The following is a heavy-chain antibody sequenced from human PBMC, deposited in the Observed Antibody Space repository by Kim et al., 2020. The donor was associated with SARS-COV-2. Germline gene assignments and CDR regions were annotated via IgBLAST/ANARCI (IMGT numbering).Heavy chain of an antibody. CDR2: VSATGGNT. V-gene: IGHV3-23*01. CDR3: AKKKSDFWRGYGRGGGAFDN. J-gene: IGHJ4*03. D-gene: IGHD3-3*01. CDR1: GFNFANYV. Sequence: GGSLRLSCSASGFNFANYVMGWVRHAPGKGLEWVATVSATGGNTDYSESVKGRFTVSRDSSKNKVYLQMDSLRAEDTASYYCAKKKSDFWRGYGRGGGAFDNWGQGTVVTVSS.